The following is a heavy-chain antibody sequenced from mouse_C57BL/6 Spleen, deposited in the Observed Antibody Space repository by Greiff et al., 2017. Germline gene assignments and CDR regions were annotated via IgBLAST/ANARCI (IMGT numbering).Heavy chain of an antibody. J-gene: IGHJ3*01. CDR3: ASGGNGAWFAY. Sequence: EVHLVESGPELVKPGASVKISCKASGYSFTDYNMNWVKQSNGKSLEWIGVINPNYGTTSYNQKFKGKATLTVDQSSSTAYMQLNSLTSEDSAVYYCASGGNGAWFAYWGQGTLVTVSA. CDR1: GYSFTDYN. D-gene: IGHD2-1*01. V-gene: IGHV1-39*01. CDR2: INPNYGTT.